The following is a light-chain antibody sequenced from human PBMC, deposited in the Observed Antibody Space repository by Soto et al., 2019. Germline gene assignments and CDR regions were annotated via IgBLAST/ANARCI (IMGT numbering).Light chain of an antibody. Sequence: EIVMTQSPATLSVSPGERATLSCSASQSVSSTLAWYQQKPGQAPRLLIYGAATRATGIPARFSGSGSGTEATLTIRSLQSEDFADYYCQQYHNWPPWTFGQVTKVEIK. CDR2: GAA. CDR1: QSVSST. J-gene: IGKJ1*01. V-gene: IGKV3-15*01. CDR3: QQYHNWPPWT.